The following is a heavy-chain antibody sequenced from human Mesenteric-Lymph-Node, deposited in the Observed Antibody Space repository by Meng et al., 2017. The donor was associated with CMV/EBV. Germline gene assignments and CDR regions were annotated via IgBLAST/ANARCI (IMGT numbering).Heavy chain of an antibody. V-gene: IGHV4-34*10. CDR1: DGSSSDSY. CDR3: ARYCSSTSCYLSAFDI. J-gene: IGHJ3*02. D-gene: IGHD2-2*01. Sequence: SETLSLTCAVHDGSSSDSYWTWVRQPPGKGLEWLGEINHRGATHYNPSLISRVTMSLDSSKNQISLKLSSVTAADTAMYYCARYCSSTSCYLSAFDIWGQGTMVTVSS. CDR2: INHRGAT.